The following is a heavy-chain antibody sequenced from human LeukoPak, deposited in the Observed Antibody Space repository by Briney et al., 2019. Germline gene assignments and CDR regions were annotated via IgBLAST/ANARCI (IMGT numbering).Heavy chain of an antibody. D-gene: IGHD3-10*01. CDR1: GFTFSDYY. CDR3: AREYTSGSYYIDC. V-gene: IGHV3-11*01. CDR2: ISSSSPTM. J-gene: IGHJ4*02. Sequence: GGSLRLSCAASGFTFSDYYMSWIRQAPGKGLEWVPYISSSSPTMYYADSVKGRFSISRDNAKNSLYLQMNSLRAEDTAMYYCAREYTSGSYYIDCWGQGTLVTVSS.